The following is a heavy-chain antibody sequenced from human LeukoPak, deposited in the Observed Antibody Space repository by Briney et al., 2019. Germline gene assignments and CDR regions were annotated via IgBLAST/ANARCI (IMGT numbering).Heavy chain of an antibody. V-gene: IGHV4-59*08. J-gene: IGHJ4*02. Sequence: SETLSLTCTVTGGSISSYYWSWLRQPPGKGLEWIGYIYYSGSTNYNPSLKSRVTISVDTSKNQFSLKLSSVTAADTGVYYCARHRPYYYDSSGEELDYWGQGTLVTVSS. D-gene: IGHD3-22*01. CDR3: ARHRPYYYDSSGEELDY. CDR2: IYYSGST. CDR1: GGSISSYY.